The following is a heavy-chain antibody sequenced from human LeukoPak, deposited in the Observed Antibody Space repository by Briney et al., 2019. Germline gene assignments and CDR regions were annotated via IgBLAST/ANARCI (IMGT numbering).Heavy chain of an antibody. CDR2: IWYHGRNE. V-gene: IGHV3-33*01. J-gene: IGHJ6*02. D-gene: IGHD6-13*01. CDR1: GFSFSSSG. Sequence: PGRSLRLSCAASGFSFSSSGMHWVRQAPGKGLEWVAVIWYHGRNEYYADSVKGRFTISRDNSENTLFLQMNSLRVEDTAVYYCARSGIGGMDVWGQGTTVTVSS. CDR3: ARSGIGGMDV.